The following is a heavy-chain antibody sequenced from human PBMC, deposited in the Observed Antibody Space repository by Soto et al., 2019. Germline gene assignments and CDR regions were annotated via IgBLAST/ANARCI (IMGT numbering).Heavy chain of an antibody. D-gene: IGHD1-7*01. Sequence: SVKVSCKASGGTFSSYAISWVRQAPGQGLEWMGGIIPIFGTANYAQKFQGRVTITADESTSTAYMELSSLRSEDTAVYYCAKDLRELPYYYYYGMDVWGQGTTVTVSS. CDR3: AKDLRELPYYYYYGMDV. V-gene: IGHV1-69*13. J-gene: IGHJ6*02. CDR2: IIPIFGTA. CDR1: GGTFSSYA.